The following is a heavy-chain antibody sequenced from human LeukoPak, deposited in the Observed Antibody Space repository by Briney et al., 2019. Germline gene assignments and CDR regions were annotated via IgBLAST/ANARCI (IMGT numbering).Heavy chain of an antibody. CDR1: GFDFLTHG. CDR2: ITAYNGQA. J-gene: IGHJ3*02. D-gene: IGHD3-10*01. CDR3: ARILPISGNAFDI. V-gene: IGHV1-18*04. Sequence: ASVTVSCKTSGFDFLTHGISWVRQAPGQGLEWMGWITAYNGQAYYSPKIQGRVTMTRNTSISTAYMELSSLRSEDTAVYYCARILPISGNAFDIWGQGTMVTVSS.